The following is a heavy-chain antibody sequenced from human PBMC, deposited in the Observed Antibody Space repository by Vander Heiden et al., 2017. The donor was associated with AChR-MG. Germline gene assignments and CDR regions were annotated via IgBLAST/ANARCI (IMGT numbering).Heavy chain of an antibody. J-gene: IGHJ6*03. V-gene: IGHV3-7*01. Sequence: EVQLVESGGGLVQPGGSLRLSCAASGFTFSSYWMSWVRQAPGKGLEWVANIKQDGSEKYYVDSVKGRFTISRDNAKNSLYLQMNSLRAEDTAVYYCARDADPKTTYYYYYMDVWGKGTTVTVSS. CDR3: ARDADPKTTYYYYYMDV. CDR1: GFTFSSYW. CDR2: IKQDGSEK.